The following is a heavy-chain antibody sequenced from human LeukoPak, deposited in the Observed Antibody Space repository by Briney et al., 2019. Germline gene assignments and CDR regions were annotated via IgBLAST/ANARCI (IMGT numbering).Heavy chain of an antibody. CDR1: GSTFSSYA. CDR2: IIPIFGTA. D-gene: IGHD3-3*01. CDR3: ARGEDYDFGGAFDI. Sequence: SVKVSCKASGSTFSSYAISWVRQAPGQGLEWVGGIIPIFGTANYAQKFQGRVTITADESTSTAYMELSSLRSEDTAVYYCARGEDYDFGGAFDIWGQGTMVTVSS. V-gene: IGHV1-69*13. J-gene: IGHJ3*02.